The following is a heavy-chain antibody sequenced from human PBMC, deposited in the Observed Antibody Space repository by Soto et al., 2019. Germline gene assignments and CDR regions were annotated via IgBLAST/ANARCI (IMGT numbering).Heavy chain of an antibody. D-gene: IGHD2-15*01. CDR3: TTVRVVVAAELDY. Sequence: GGSLRLSCAASGFTFSNAWMSWVRQAPGKGLEWVGRIKSKTDGGTTDYAAPVKGRFTISRDDSKNTLYLQMNSLKTEDTAVYYCTTVRVVVAAELDYWGQGTLVTVSS. V-gene: IGHV3-15*01. CDR1: GFTFSNAW. CDR2: IKSKTDGGTT. J-gene: IGHJ4*02.